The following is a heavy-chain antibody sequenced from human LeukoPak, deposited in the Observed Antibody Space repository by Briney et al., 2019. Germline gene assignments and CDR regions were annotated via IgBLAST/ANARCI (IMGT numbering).Heavy chain of an antibody. Sequence: GGSLRLSRAASGFTFSSYEMNWVRQAPGKGLEWVSYISSCGSTIYYADAVKGRFTISRDHAKNSLYLQMNSLRAEDTAVYYCAELGITMIGGVWGKGTTVTISS. D-gene: IGHD3-10*02. V-gene: IGHV3-48*03. CDR3: AELGITMIGGV. CDR2: ISSCGSTI. J-gene: IGHJ6*04. CDR1: GFTFSSYE.